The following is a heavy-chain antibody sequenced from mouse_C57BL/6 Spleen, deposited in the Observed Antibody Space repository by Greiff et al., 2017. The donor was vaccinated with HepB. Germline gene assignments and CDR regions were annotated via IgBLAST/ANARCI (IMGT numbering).Heavy chain of an antibody. Sequence: VQLQQSGPELVKPGASVKISCKASGYTFTDYYMNWVKQSHGKSLEWIGDINPNNGGTSYNQKFKGKATLTVDKSSSTAYMELRSLTSEDSAVYYCARGRLRRGAWFAYWGQGTLVTVSA. CDR2: INPNNGGT. V-gene: IGHV1-26*01. D-gene: IGHD2-4*01. CDR3: ARGRLRRGAWFAY. J-gene: IGHJ3*01. CDR1: GYTFTDYY.